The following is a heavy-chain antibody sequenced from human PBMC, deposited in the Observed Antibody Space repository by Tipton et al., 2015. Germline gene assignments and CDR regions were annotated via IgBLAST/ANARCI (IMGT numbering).Heavy chain of an antibody. CDR3: ARSRYTVTPDS. J-gene: IGHJ4*02. V-gene: IGHV4-38-2*01. Sequence: GLVKPSETLSLTCAVSGYSISSGHYWGWIRQPPGKGLEWIGSIYHSGSTYYNPSLKSRVSISVDTSKNQFSLTVTSVTAADTAVYYCARSRYTVTPDSWGQGTLVTVSS. CDR1: GYSISSGHY. CDR2: IYHSGST. D-gene: IGHD4-17*01.